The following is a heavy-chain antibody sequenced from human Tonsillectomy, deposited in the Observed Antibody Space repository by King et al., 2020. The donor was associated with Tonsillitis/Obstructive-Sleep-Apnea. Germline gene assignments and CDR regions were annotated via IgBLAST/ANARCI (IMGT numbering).Heavy chain of an antibody. CDR3: ARDSGSGDAFDI. V-gene: IGHV3-21*01. CDR1: RFTFSSYS. CDR2: ISGSRGNT. Sequence: VQLVESGGGLVKPGGSLRISCAASRFTFSSYSMNWVRQAPGKGLDWVSSISGSRGNTYYADSLKGRFTTSRENAKNSLYLQMNSLRAEDTAVYYCARDSGSGDAFDIWGQGTMVTVSS. J-gene: IGHJ3*02. D-gene: IGHD6-25*01.